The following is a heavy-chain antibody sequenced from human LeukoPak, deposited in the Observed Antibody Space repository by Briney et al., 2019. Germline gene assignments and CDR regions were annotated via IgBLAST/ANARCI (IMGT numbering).Heavy chain of an antibody. J-gene: IGHJ4*02. V-gene: IGHV3-48*01. CDR2: IDSSSSPI. Sequence: GGSLRLSCAASGFTFSSYRMNWVRQAPGKGLEWVSYIDSSSSPIFYADSVKGRFTISRDNAKNSLYLQMNSLRAEDTAVYYCARAYYYDSSGHHTTDSWGQGTLVTVSS. D-gene: IGHD3-22*01. CDR3: ARAYYYDSSGHHTTDS. CDR1: GFTFSSYR.